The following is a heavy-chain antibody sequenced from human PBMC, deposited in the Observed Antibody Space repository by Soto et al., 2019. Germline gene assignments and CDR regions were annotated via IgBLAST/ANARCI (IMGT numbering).Heavy chain of an antibody. Sequence: AGGSLRLSCASSGFTFSSYSIKWVRQAAEKGLEWVTYISSSSSTIYYADTVKGRFTISRDNAKNSLYLQMNSLRAEDTSVYYCARDPDYGDYDVLGAFDIWGQGTMVNVS. D-gene: IGHD4-17*01. CDR1: GFTFSSYS. J-gene: IGHJ3*02. CDR3: ARDPDYGDYDVLGAFDI. CDR2: ISSSSSTI. V-gene: IGHV3-48*01.